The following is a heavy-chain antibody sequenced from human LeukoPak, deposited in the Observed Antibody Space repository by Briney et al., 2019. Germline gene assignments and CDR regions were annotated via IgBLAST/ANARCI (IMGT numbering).Heavy chain of an antibody. CDR1: GFTFSSYS. D-gene: IGHD6-6*01. J-gene: IGHJ6*03. V-gene: IGHV3-21*01. CDR3: ARDFSSSGYYYYYMDV. Sequence: PGGSLRLSCAASGFTFSSYSMNWVRQAPGKGLEWVSSISSSSSYIYYADSVKGRFTISRDNAKNSLYLQMNSLRAEDTAVYYCARDFSSSGYYYYYMDVWGKGTTVTVSS. CDR2: ISSSSSYI.